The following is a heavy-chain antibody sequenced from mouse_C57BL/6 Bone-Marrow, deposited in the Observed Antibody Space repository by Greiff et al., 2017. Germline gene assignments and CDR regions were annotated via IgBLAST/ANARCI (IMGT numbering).Heavy chain of an antibody. D-gene: IGHD1-1*01. CDR1: GYTFTSYW. V-gene: IGHV1-64*01. CDR3: ARGVPTVERYFDY. Sequence: VQLQQPGAELVKPGASVKLSCKASGYTFTSYWMHWVKQRPGQGLEWIGMIHPNSGSTNYNEKFKSKATLTVDKSSGTAYMRLSSLTSEDSAVCCCARGVPTVERYFDYWGQGTTLTVSS. J-gene: IGHJ2*01. CDR2: IHPNSGST.